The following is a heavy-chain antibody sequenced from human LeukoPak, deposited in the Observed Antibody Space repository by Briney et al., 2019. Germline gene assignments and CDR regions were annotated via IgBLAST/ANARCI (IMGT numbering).Heavy chain of an antibody. CDR3: VQDGALDYGGEIAFDI. CDR2: ISTDGTRT. D-gene: IGHD4-23*01. CDR1: GFTFSRYA. J-gene: IGHJ3*02. V-gene: IGHV3-23*01. Sequence: GGSLRLSCVASGFTFSRYAMDWVRQAPGKGLEWVSAISTDGTRTFYADSVKGRFTLSRDNSQNTLYLQMNSLRAEDTAVYYCVQDGALDYGGEIAFDIWGQGTMVTVSS.